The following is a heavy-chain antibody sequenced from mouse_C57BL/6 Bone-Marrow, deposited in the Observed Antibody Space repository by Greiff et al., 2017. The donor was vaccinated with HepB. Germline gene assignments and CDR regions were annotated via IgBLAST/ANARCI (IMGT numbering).Heavy chain of an antibody. CDR2: IYPGDGDT. D-gene: IGHD1-2*01. V-gene: IGHV1-80*01. J-gene: IGHJ3*01. CDR3: ARRTAEAWFAY. CDR1: GYAFSSYW. Sequence: VQLQQSGAELVKPGASVKISCKASGYAFSSYWMNWVKQRPGKGLEWIGQIYPGDGDTNYNGKFKGKSTLTVDKSSSTAYMQISSLTSEDSAVYDCARRTAEAWFAYWGQGTLVTVSA.